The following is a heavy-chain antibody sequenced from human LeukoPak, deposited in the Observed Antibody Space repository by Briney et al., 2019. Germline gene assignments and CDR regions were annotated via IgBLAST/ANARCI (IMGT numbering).Heavy chain of an antibody. D-gene: IGHD2-15*01. J-gene: IGHJ2*01. CDR1: GGSISSSPYY. CDR3: ARDRVVFHPGSTFDL. Sequence: KPSETLSLTCTVSGGSISSSPYYWVWIRQPPGKGLEWIGSIYFGGSTYYNPSLKSRVTISVDTSKNQFSLNLSSVTAADTAVYYCARDRVVFHPGSTFDLWGRGTLVTVSS. V-gene: IGHV4-39*02. CDR2: IYFGGST.